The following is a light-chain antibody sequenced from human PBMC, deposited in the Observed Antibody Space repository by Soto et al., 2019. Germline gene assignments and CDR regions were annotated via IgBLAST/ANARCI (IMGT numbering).Light chain of an antibody. J-gene: IGKJ4*01. Sequence: EIVLTQSPATLSLSPGERATLSCRASQSVSSYLAWYQQKPGQAPRLLIYDASNRATGIPARFSGSGSGTDFTLTISNLEPEDFAVYYCQQRSNWPPSPTFGGGTKVVIK. CDR3: QQRSNWPPSPT. V-gene: IGKV3-11*01. CDR2: DAS. CDR1: QSVSSY.